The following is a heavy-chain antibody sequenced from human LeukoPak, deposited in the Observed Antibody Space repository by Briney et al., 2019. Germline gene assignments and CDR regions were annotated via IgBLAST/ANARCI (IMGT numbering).Heavy chain of an antibody. J-gene: IGHJ4*02. CDR2: LIQDGREK. D-gene: IGHD6-19*01. CDR3: ASWGSVAGQRALDY. CDR1: GFTFSRYW. Sequence: PGGSLRLSCAASGFTFSRYWMTWVRQASGKGLEWVATLIQDGREKHYVDSVKGRFTISRDNAKNSVYLEMNSLRAEDTAVYFCASWGSVAGQRALDYWGQGTLVTVSS. V-gene: IGHV3-7*03.